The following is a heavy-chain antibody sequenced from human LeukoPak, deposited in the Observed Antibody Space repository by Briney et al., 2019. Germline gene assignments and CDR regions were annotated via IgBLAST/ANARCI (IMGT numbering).Heavy chain of an antibody. CDR1: GFTFSSYW. CDR2: INSDGSST. CDR3: ARGNYDFWSGIGGDYYFDY. V-gene: IGHV3-74*01. D-gene: IGHD3-3*01. Sequence: GGSLRLSCAASGFTFSSYWMHWVRHAPGKGLVWVSRINSDGSSTIYADSVKGRFTISRDNAKNTLYLQMNSLRAEDTAVYYCARGNYDFWSGIGGDYYFDYWGQGTLVTVSS. J-gene: IGHJ4*02.